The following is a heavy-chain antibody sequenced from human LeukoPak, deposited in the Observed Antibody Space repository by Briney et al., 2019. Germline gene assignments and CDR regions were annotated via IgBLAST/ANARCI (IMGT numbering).Heavy chain of an antibody. CDR2: ISGSGDYT. D-gene: IGHD6-13*01. J-gene: IGHJ4*02. CDR3: AKDQEAYSSSWYDY. CDR1: GFTFNNYA. Sequence: PGGSLRLSCAASGFTFNNYAMSWVRQAPGKGLEWVSAISGSGDYTYYADSVKGRFTVSRDNSKSTLNLQINSLGAEDTALYYCAKDQEAYSSSWYDYWGQGTLVTVSS. V-gene: IGHV3-23*01.